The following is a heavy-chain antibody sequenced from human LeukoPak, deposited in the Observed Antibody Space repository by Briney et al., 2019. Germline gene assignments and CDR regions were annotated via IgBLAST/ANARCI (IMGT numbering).Heavy chain of an antibody. CDR3: AKGFGKYSGYVPDYYYYMDV. CDR2: ISGSGGST. D-gene: IGHD5-12*01. Sequence: GGSLRLSCAASGFTFSSYSMNWVRQAPGKGLEWVSAISGSGGSTYYADSVKGRFTISRDNSKNTPYLQMNSLRAEDTAVYYCAKGFGKYSGYVPDYYYYMDVWGKGTAVTVSS. V-gene: IGHV3-23*01. J-gene: IGHJ6*03. CDR1: GFTFSSYS.